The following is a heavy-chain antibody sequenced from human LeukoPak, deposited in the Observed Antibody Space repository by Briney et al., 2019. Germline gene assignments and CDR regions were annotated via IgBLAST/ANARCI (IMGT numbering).Heavy chain of an antibody. CDR3: ARGLGDFWSGYSFDY. D-gene: IGHD3-3*01. Sequence: ASVKVSCKASGYTFTSYGLSWVRQAPGQGLEWMGWISAYNGNTNSAQKFQGRVTLTTDTSTSTAYMELRSLRSDDTAVYYCARGLGDFWSGYSFDYWGQGTLVTVSS. J-gene: IGHJ4*02. CDR2: ISAYNGNT. CDR1: GYTFTSYG. V-gene: IGHV1-18*01.